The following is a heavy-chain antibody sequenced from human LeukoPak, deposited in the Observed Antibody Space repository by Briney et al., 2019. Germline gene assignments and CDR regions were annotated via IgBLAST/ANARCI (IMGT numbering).Heavy chain of an antibody. J-gene: IGHJ4*02. CDR1: GYTFTSYG. D-gene: IGHD1-20*01. CDR2: ISAYNGNT. CDR3: ARGWYNWNGVDY. Sequence: ASVKVSCKASGYTFTSYGISWVRQAPGQGLEWMGWISAYNGNTNYAQKLQGRVTMTRNTSISTAYMELSSLRSEDTAVYYCARGWYNWNGVDYWGQGTLVTVSS. V-gene: IGHV1-18*01.